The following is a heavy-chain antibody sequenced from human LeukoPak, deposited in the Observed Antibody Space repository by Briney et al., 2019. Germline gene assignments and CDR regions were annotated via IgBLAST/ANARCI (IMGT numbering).Heavy chain of an antibody. CDR2: TRNNANSYTT. D-gene: IGHD3-22*01. J-gene: IGHJ3*01. V-gene: IGHV3-72*01. CDR3: ARERYYYDSSGYRDGFDV. Sequence: GGSLRLSCAASGFTFSDDYMDWVRQAPGKGLEWVGRTRNNANSYTTEYAASVKGRFTISRDDSKKSLYLQMNSLKTEDTAVYYCARERYYYDSSGYRDGFDVWGQGTMVTVSS. CDR1: GFTFSDDY.